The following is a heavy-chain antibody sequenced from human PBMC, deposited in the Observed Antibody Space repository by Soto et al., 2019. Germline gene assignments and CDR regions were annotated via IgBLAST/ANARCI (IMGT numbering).Heavy chain of an antibody. J-gene: IGHJ4*02. D-gene: IGHD7-27*01. Sequence: QVQLVESGGGVVQPGRSLRLSCAASGFTFSSYAMHWVRQAPGKGLEWVAVISYDGSNKYYADSVKGRFTISRDNSKNTLYLQMNSLRAEDTAVYYCARIATTGAYYFDYWGQGTLVTVSS. CDR2: ISYDGSNK. CDR3: ARIATTGAYYFDY. V-gene: IGHV3-30-3*01. CDR1: GFTFSSYA.